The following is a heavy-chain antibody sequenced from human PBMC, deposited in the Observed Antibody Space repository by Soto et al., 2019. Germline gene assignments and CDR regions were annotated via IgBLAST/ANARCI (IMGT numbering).Heavy chain of an antibody. Sequence: SETLSLTCALYGGSFDGYYWSWVRQSPGKGLEWIGEIHHSGRTKYNPSLKSRVSLSVDTSTKHFSLRLTSVTAADRGVYYCARGVDAWSGYLFWGQGTPVTVSS. CDR1: GGSFDGYY. D-gene: IGHD3-3*01. V-gene: IGHV4-34*01. CDR2: IHHSGRT. CDR3: ARGVDAWSGYLF. J-gene: IGHJ4*02.